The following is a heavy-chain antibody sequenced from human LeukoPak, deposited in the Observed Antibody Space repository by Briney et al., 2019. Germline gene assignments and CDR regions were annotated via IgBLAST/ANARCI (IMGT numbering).Heavy chain of an antibody. CDR2: ISAYNGNT. CDR3: ARQLTRSAYCSSTSCYVPNFDY. J-gene: IGHJ4*02. Sequence: ASVKVSCKASGYTFTSYGISWVRQAPGQGLEWMGWISAYNGNTNYAQKLQGRVTMTTDTSTSTAYMELRSLRPDDTAVYYCARQLTRSAYCSSTSCYVPNFDYWGQGTLVTVSS. V-gene: IGHV1-18*01. CDR1: GYTFTSYG. D-gene: IGHD2-2*01.